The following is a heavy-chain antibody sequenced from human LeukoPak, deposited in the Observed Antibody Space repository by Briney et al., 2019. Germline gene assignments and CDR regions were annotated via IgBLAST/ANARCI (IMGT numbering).Heavy chain of an antibody. CDR2: INHSGST. D-gene: IGHD2-21*02. J-gene: IGHJ4*02. CDR3: ASRGRAYCGGDCHANDY. CDR1: GGSFSGYY. Sequence: KASETLSLTCAVYGGSFSGYYWSWIRQPPGKGLEWIGEINHSGSTNYNPSLKSRVTISVDTSKNQFSLKLSSVTAADTAVYYCASRGRAYCGGDCHANDYWGQGTLVTVSS. V-gene: IGHV4-34*01.